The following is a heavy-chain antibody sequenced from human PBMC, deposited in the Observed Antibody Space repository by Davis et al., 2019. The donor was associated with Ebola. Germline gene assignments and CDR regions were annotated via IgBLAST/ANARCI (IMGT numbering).Heavy chain of an antibody. CDR1: GGTFSSYA. Sequence: SVKVSCKASGGTFSSYAISWVRQAPGQGLEWMGGIIPIFGTANYAQKLQGRVTMTTDTSTSTAYMELRSLRSDDTAVYYCARVYDFWSGYYGDDAFDIWGQGTMVTVSS. J-gene: IGHJ3*02. CDR3: ARVYDFWSGYYGDDAFDI. V-gene: IGHV1-69*05. CDR2: IIPIFGTA. D-gene: IGHD3-3*01.